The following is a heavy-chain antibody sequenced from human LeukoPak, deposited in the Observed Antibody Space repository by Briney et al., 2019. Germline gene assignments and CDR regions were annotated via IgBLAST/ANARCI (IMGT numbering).Heavy chain of an antibody. CDR3: ARVGPDYGDYGRYIFDY. CDR2: ISAYNGNT. Sequence: ASVKVSCKASGYSFTSYGITWVRQAPGQGLEWMGWISAYNGNTNYAQKLQGRDTMTTDTSTSTAYMELRSLRSDDTTVYYCARVGPDYGDYGRYIFDYWGQGTLVTVSS. J-gene: IGHJ4*02. V-gene: IGHV1-18*01. D-gene: IGHD4-17*01. CDR1: GYSFTSYG.